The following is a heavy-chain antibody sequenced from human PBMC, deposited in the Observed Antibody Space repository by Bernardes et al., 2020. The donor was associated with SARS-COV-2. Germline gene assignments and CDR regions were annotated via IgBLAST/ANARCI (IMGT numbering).Heavy chain of an antibody. D-gene: IGHD3-9*01. CDR1: GYIFTDYY. CDR2: INPSGGTT. CDR3: ARGHVYILRHFDRNNWFDP. V-gene: IGHV1-46*01. Sequence: SVKVSCKASGYIFTDYYIHWVRQAPGQGLEWMGIINPSGGTTTYAQKFQGRVTMTRDTSTNTVYMELSSLRSDDTAVYYCARGHVYILRHFDRNNWFDPWGQGTLVSVSS. J-gene: IGHJ5*02.